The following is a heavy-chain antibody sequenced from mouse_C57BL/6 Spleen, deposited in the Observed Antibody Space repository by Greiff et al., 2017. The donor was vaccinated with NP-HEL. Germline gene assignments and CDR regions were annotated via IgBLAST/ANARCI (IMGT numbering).Heavy chain of an antibody. CDR3: ARGGVTPFDY. CDR1: GFTFSDYG. J-gene: IGHJ2*01. CDR2: ISSGSSTI. Sequence: EVKLVESGGGLVKPGGSLKLSCAASGFTFSDYGMHWVRQAPEKGLEWVAYISSGSSTIYYADTVKGRFTISRDNAKNTLFLQMTSLRSEDTAMYYCARGGVTPFDYWGQGTTLTVSS. V-gene: IGHV5-17*01. D-gene: IGHD2-3*01.